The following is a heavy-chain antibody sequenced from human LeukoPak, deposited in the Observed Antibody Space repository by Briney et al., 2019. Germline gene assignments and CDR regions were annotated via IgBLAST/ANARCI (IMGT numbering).Heavy chain of an antibody. J-gene: IGHJ6*03. V-gene: IGHV3-7*01. CDR2: IKQDGSEK. Sequence: GGSLRLSCVASGFTFSSRDWMTWVRQAPGKGLEWVANIKQDGSEKNYVDSVKGRFTISRDKNSLYLRMNSLRVEDTAVYYCARNSLIAENYGYYYFSYMDVWGKGTTVTVSS. CDR3: ARNSLIAENYGYYYFSYMDV. D-gene: IGHD2-21*01. CDR1: GFTFSSRDW.